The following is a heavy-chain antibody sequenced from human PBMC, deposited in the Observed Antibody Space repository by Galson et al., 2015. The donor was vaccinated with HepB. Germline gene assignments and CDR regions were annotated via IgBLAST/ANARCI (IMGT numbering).Heavy chain of an antibody. J-gene: IGHJ6*03. V-gene: IGHV1-3*04. CDR1: GYSFTNHA. D-gene: IGHD6-6*01. CDR3: ARDGYSSSGGYYMDV. CDR2: INTGNGNT. Sequence: SVKVSCKASGYSFTNHAMHWVRQAPGQRLEWMGWINTGNGNTKFSQKSQGRVTFTRDTSASTAYMEVSSLTSEDTAVYYCARDGYSSSGGYYMDVWGKGTTVTVSS.